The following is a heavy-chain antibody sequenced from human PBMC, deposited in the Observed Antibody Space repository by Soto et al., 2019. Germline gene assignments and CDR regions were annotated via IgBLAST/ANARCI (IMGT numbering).Heavy chain of an antibody. V-gene: IGHV3-30-3*01. CDR2: ISYDGSDK. Sequence: PGGSLRLSCAASGFTFSSYAMHWVRQAPGKGLEWVAVISYDGSDKYYTDSVKGRFTVSRDNSKNMLYLQMNYLRPDDTAVYYCAGDTGPGAMQRWPHFEFWGQGTLVTVSS. J-gene: IGHJ4*02. D-gene: IGHD6-25*01. CDR1: GFTFSSYA. CDR3: AGDTGPGAMQRWPHFEF.